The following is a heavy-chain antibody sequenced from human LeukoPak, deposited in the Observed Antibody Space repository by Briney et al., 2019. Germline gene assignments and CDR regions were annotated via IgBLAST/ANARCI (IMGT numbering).Heavy chain of an antibody. J-gene: IGHJ6*02. CDR2: INHSGST. CDR1: GGSFSGYY. V-gene: IGHV4-34*01. Sequence: SETLSLTCAVYGGSFSGYYWSWIRQPPGKGLERIGEINHSGSTNYNPSLKSRVTISVDTSKNQFSLKLSSVTAADTAVYYCATSSGFYYYYGMDVWGQGTTVTVSS. D-gene: IGHD3-3*01. CDR3: ATSSGFYYYYGMDV.